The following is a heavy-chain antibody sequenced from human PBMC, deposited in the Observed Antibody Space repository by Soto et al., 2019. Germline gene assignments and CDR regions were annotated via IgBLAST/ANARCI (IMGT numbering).Heavy chain of an antibody. CDR1: GGTFSTYT. D-gene: IGHD3-10*01. CDR2: IIPLLDVT. V-gene: IGHV1-69*08. CDR3: ARDSGTVGYDDS. Sequence: QVQLVQSGSEVKKPGSSVKVSCTPSGGTFSTYTINWLRQAPGQGLEWMGRIIPLLDVTNNAQRFQGRVTITADKSTSTVYMELTSMTSQDTAVYYCARDSGTVGYDDSWGQGTLVTVSS. J-gene: IGHJ4*02.